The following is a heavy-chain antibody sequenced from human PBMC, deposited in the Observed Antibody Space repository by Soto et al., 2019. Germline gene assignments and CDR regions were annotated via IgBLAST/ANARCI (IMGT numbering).Heavy chain of an antibody. J-gene: IGHJ4*01. D-gene: IGHD3-10*01. CDR3: ARHGPLNAMLRGVPLDF. V-gene: IGHV5-51*01. Sequence: ESLKISCEASEYTFTKYWIGWVRQVPGKGLEWMGTIYPGDSDVRYSPSFQGHVTISVDKSINTAYLEWSSLKPSDTATYFCARHGPLNAMLRGVPLDFWGQGTWVTVSS. CDR1: EYTFTKYW. CDR2: IYPGDSDV.